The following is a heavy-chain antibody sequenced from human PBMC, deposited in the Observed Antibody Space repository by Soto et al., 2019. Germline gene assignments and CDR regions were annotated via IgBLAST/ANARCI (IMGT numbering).Heavy chain of an antibody. CDR3: ARRIRIGDRRIWYFDL. D-gene: IGHD2-15*01. Sequence: QVQLQESGPGLVKPSQTLSLTCSVSGASINSGNYYWSWIRQHPGRGLEWIAYIYDSGSPYYNPSFKRRGLISADTSKNQFSLKLSSVTGADTAVFYCARRIRIGDRRIWYFDLWGRGTLVNVSS. CDR2: IYDSGSP. CDR1: GASINSGNYY. J-gene: IGHJ2*01. V-gene: IGHV4-31*03.